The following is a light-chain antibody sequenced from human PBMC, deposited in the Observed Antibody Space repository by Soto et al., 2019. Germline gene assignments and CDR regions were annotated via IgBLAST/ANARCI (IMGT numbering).Light chain of an antibody. V-gene: IGKV1-33*01. CDR3: QQYDTHPPT. CDR2: GGS. Sequence: DIQMTQSPSSLSASVGDRVTITCQASQAIRNYLNWYQQRPGTAPKLLIYGGSTLETGVPSRFSGRGSAADFTLTISSLQPEDIATYYCQQYDTHPPTFGGGTKVEIK. J-gene: IGKJ4*01. CDR1: QAIRNY.